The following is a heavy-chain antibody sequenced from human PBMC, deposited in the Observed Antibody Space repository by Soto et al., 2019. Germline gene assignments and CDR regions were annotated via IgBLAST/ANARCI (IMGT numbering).Heavy chain of an antibody. Sequence: QLQLQESGSGLVKPSQTLSLTCAVSGGSISSGGYSWSWFRQPPGQGLEWIAYIYHSVSTYYNPTLKSRVTISVDRSKNQFALKMSSVTAADTAVYYCARVPDYWGQGTLVTVSS. CDR2: IYHSVST. CDR1: GGSISSGGYS. CDR3: ARVPDY. J-gene: IGHJ4*02. V-gene: IGHV4-30-2*01.